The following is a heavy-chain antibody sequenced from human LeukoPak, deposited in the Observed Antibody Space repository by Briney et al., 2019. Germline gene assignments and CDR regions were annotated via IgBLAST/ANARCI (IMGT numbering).Heavy chain of an antibody. CDR3: AKDSSGYYYVFQH. D-gene: IGHD3-22*01. CDR2: ISGDGGST. V-gene: IGHV3-43*02. Sequence: GGSLRLSCAASGFTFDDYAMHWVRQAPGKGLEWVSLISGDGGSTYYGDSVKGRFTISRDNSKNSLYLQMNSLGTEDTALYYCAKDSSGYYYVFQHWDQGTLVTVSS. J-gene: IGHJ1*01. CDR1: GFTFDDYA.